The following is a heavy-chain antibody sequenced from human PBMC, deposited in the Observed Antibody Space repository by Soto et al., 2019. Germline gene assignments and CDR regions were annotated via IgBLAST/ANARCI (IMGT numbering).Heavy chain of an antibody. CDR3: ATRYCISTSCYLWGMDV. D-gene: IGHD2-2*01. V-gene: IGHV4-31*03. CDR2: IYYSGGT. J-gene: IGHJ6*02. CDR1: GGSISSGGYY. Sequence: QVQLQESGPGLVKPSQTLSLTCTVSGGSISSGGYYWSWIRQHPGKGLEWIGYIYYSGGTYYNPSLKSRVTISVDTSKNQFSLKLSSVTAADTAVYYCATRYCISTSCYLWGMDVWGQGTTVTVSS.